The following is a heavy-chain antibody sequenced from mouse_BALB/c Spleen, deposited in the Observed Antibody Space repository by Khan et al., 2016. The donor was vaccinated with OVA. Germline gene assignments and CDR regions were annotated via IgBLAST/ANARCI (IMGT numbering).Heavy chain of an antibody. Sequence: QVQLQQSGAELVKPGASVKLSCKASGYTFSSYYMYWLKQRSGQGLEWIGEINPSNGGTNFNEKFKSKATLTADKSSSTAYIQLSSLTSEDSAVYYCTRRGTARATLWFAYWGQGTLVTVSA. J-gene: IGHJ3*01. D-gene: IGHD3-2*01. CDR2: INPSNGGT. V-gene: IGHV1S81*02. CDR1: GYTFSSYY. CDR3: TRRGTARATLWFAY.